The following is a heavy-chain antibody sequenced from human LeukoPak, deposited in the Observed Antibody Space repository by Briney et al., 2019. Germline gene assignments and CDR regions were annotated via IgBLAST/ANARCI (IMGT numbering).Heavy chain of an antibody. J-gene: IGHJ6*03. CDR3: ARVVLYYSYMDV. CDR1: GFTFSSHW. Sequence: GGSLRLSCAASGFTFSSHWMTWVRQAPGKGLELVANIKEDGSETYYVDSVKGRFTISRDNAKNSLYPQMSSLRAEDTAVYYCARVVLYYSYMDVWGKGTPVTVSS. D-gene: IGHD3-10*01. CDR2: IKEDGSET. V-gene: IGHV3-7*02.